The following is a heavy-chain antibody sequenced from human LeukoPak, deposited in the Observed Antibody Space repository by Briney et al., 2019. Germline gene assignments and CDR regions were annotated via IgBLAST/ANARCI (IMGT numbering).Heavy chain of an antibody. D-gene: IGHD5/OR15-5a*01. CDR1: GFTFSRDW. CDR2: ISDDGSIT. Sequence: PGGSLRLSCAASGFTFSRDWMHWVRQAPGKGLVWVSRISDDGSITTYADSVQGRFTISRDNAKSTVFLQMNSLRVEDTAVYFCVRRYYEYNVYDRYSDFWGQGILVTVSS. CDR3: VRRYYEYNVYDRYSDF. J-gene: IGHJ4*02. V-gene: IGHV3-74*03.